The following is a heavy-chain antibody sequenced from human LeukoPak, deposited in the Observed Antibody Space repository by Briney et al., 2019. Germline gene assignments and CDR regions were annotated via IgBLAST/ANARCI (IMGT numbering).Heavy chain of an antibody. D-gene: IGHD4-17*01. Sequence: SETLSLTCTVSGDSISGFSWSWIRQPAGKGLEWIGRMFSSGTPNYNPSNYNPSLNSRVTMSVDTSKNQFSLQLRSVTAADTAVYYCAREDPQTTVPEGMDVWGQGTTVTVSS. CDR1: GDSISGFS. J-gene: IGHJ6*02. CDR3: AREDPQTTVPEGMDV. CDR2: MFSSGTPNYNPS. V-gene: IGHV4-4*07.